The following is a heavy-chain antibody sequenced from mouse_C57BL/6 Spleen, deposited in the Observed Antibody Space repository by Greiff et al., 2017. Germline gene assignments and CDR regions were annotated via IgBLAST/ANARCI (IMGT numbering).Heavy chain of an antibody. V-gene: IGHV1-80*01. D-gene: IGHD2-5*01. Sequence: VQRVESGAELVKPGASVKISCKASGYAFSSYWMNWVKQRPGKGLEWNGQIYPGDGDTNYNGKFKGKATLTADKSSSTAYMQLSSLTSEDSAVYFCARKGDYSNYDYAMDYWGQGTSVTVSS. CDR3: ARKGDYSNYDYAMDY. CDR1: GYAFSSYW. CDR2: IYPGDGDT. J-gene: IGHJ4*01.